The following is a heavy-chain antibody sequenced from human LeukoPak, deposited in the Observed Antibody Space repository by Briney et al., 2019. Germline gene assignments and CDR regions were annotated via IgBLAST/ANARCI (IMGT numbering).Heavy chain of an antibody. J-gene: IGHJ4*02. V-gene: IGHV1-18*04. CDR2: ISAYSGNA. CDR1: GYTFTSYY. CDR3: ARVYCDSSGYYSPSYYFHC. D-gene: IGHD3-22*01. Sequence: GASVKVSCKASGYTFTSYYMHWVRQAPGQGLEWMGRISAYSGNANYAQKLQGRVTMTTDTSTSTAYMELSSLRSDDTAVYYCARVYCDSSGYYSPSYYFHCWGQ.